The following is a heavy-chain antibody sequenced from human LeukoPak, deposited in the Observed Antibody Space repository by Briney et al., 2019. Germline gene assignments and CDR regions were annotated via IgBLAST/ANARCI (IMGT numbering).Heavy chain of an antibody. CDR3: ARASGPLNDYGDYPHAFDY. CDR1: GYTFTSYG. J-gene: IGHJ4*02. D-gene: IGHD4-17*01. CDR2: IRAYNGNT. Sequence: GASVNVSCKASGYTFTSYGLRWVRQAPGQGLEWMGWIRAYNGNTNYAQKLQGRVTMTSDTSTSTAYMELRSLRSDDTAVYYCARASGPLNDYGDYPHAFDYWGQGTLVTVSS. V-gene: IGHV1-18*01.